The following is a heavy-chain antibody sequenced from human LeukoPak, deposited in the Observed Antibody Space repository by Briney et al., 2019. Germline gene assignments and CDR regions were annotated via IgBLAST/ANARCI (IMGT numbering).Heavy chain of an antibody. CDR1: GDSISGDY. CDR3: ARHRGASFDS. J-gene: IGHJ4*02. CDR2: IYYTGNT. D-gene: IGHD1-26*01. V-gene: IGHV4-59*08. Sequence: SETLSLTCTVSGDSISGDYWSWIRLPPGKRLEWIGYIYYTGNTTYNPSLKSRVTMSIDTSRKLSSLRLTSVTAADTAVYFCARHRGASFDSWGQGNLVTVSS.